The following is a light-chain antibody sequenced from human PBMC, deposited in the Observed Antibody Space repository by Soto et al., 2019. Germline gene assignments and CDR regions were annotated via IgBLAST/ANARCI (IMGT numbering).Light chain of an antibody. CDR1: QSISSY. Sequence: DIVMTQSPSSLSASVRDRVTFTCRASQSISSYLNWYQKKPGKAPQLLIYAASTLQRGVPSRFSGSGSGTDFTLTIDSLQPEDSATYYCQQSYSPPPITFGQGTRLEIK. V-gene: IGKV1-39*01. CDR3: QQSYSPPPIT. J-gene: IGKJ5*01. CDR2: AAS.